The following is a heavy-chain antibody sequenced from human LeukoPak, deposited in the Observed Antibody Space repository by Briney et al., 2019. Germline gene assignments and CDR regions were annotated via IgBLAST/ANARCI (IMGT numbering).Heavy chain of an antibody. V-gene: IGHV1-2*02. CDR3: ARASNYYYGMDV. J-gene: IGHJ6*02. Sequence: GASVTVSFKSSGYTFTVYYMHGVRQARGQGREGMGWINPNSGGTNYAQKFQGRVTMTRDTSISTAYMELSRLRSDDTAVYYCARASNYYYGMDVWGQGTTVTVSS. CDR2: INPNSGGT. CDR1: GYTFTVYY.